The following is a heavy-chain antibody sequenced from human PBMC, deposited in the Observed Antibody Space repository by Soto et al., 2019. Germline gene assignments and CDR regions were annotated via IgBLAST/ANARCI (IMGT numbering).Heavy chain of an antibody. CDR3: AREGSWAGYYNLRNWFDP. Sequence: ASVKVSCKASGYTFTSYGISWVRQAPGQGLEWMGWISAYNGNTNYAQKLQGRVTMTTDTSTSTAYMELRSLRSDDTAVYYCAREGSWAGYYNLRNWFDPWGQGTLVTVSS. D-gene: IGHD3-9*01. CDR2: ISAYNGNT. V-gene: IGHV1-18*01. J-gene: IGHJ5*02. CDR1: GYTFTSYG.